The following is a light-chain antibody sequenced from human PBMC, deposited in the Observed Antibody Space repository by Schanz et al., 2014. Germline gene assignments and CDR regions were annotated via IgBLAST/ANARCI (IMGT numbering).Light chain of an antibody. CDR2: EVS. Sequence: QSALTQPASVSGSPGQSITISCTGTSSDIGAYSYVSWYQQHPGKVPKLMIYEVSQWPSGVSDRFSGSKSGNTASLTVSGLQAEDEADYYCSSYAGNNKLLFGGGTKLTVL. CDR3: SSYAGNNKLL. V-gene: IGLV2-8*01. J-gene: IGLJ2*01. CDR1: SSDIGAYSY.